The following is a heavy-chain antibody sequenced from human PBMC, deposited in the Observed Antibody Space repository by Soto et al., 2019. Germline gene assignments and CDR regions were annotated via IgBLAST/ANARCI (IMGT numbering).Heavy chain of an antibody. CDR2: INPSGGST. CDR3: AREGSAASRQNWFDP. CDR1: GYTFTSYY. V-gene: IGHV1-46*01. Sequence: ASVKVACNASGYTFTSYYMHWVRQAPGQGLEWMGIINPSGGSTSYAQKFQGRVTMTRDTSTSTVYMELSSLRSEDTAVYYCAREGSAASRQNWFDPWGQGTLVTVSS. D-gene: IGHD6-13*01. J-gene: IGHJ5*02.